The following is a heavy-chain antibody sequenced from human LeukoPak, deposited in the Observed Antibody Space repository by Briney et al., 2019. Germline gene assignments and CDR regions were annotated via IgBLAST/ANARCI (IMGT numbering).Heavy chain of an antibody. D-gene: IGHD3-22*01. CDR1: GYSFTSYW. J-gene: IGHJ4*02. CDR2: IYPGDSDA. CDR3: ARPRGSSGSLYYFDY. V-gene: IGHV5-51*01. Sequence: AGESLKISCKGSGYSFTSYWIAWVRQMPGKGLEWMGIIYPGDSDATYSPSFQGQVTISADKSISTAYLQWSSLKASDTAMYYCARPRGSSGSLYYFDYWGQGTLVTVSS.